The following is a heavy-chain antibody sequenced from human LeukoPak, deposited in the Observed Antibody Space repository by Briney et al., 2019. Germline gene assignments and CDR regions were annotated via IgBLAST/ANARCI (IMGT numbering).Heavy chain of an antibody. D-gene: IGHD2-2*01. Sequence: GGSLRLSCAASGFTVSTYYMTWVRQAPGKGLECVSVIYSGGSTYYADSVKGRFTVSRDNSKNTLYLQMNSLRAEDTAMYYCARGLGYCTSTTCLLPFDYWGQGTLVTASS. CDR2: IYSGGST. CDR3: ARGLGYCTSTTCLLPFDY. CDR1: GFTVSTYY. J-gene: IGHJ4*02. V-gene: IGHV3-53*01.